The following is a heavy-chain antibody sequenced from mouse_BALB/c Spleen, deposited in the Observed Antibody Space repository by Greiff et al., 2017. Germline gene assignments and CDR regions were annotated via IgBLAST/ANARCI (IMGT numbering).Heavy chain of an antibody. CDR1: GFTFSSFG. CDR2: ISSGSSTI. Sequence: EVNVVESGGGLVQPGGSRKLSCAASGFTFSSFGMHWVRQAPEKGLEWVAYISSGSSTIYYADTVKGRFTISRDNPKNTLFLQMTSLRSEDTAMYYCARQYYYAMDYWGQGTSVTVSS. V-gene: IGHV5-17*02. J-gene: IGHJ4*01. CDR3: ARQYYYAMDY.